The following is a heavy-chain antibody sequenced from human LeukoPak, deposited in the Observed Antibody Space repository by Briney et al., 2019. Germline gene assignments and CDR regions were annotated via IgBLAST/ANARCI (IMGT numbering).Heavy chain of an antibody. CDR2: IWYDGSNK. CDR3: AKDPLGFCTRATCRYLGS. Sequence: PGGSLRLSCAASGFTFSNYGMHWVRQAPGKGLEWVAFIWYDGSNKYYVDSVKGRFTISRDNSENTLFLQMSSLRTEDTAVYYCAKDPLGFCTRATCRYLGSWGQGTLVTVSS. CDR1: GFTFSNYG. V-gene: IGHV3-30*02. D-gene: IGHD2-8*01. J-gene: IGHJ4*02.